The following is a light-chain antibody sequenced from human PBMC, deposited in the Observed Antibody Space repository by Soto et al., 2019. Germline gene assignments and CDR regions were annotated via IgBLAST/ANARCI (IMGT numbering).Light chain of an antibody. Sequence: QSALTQPASVSGSPGQSITISCTGTTSDVGSYNLVSWYQQHPGKAPKLMIYELSKRPSGISNRFSGSKSGNTASLTISGPQAEDEADYHCSSYGGSGTWVFGGGTKLTVL. CDR1: TSDVGSYNL. CDR2: ELS. J-gene: IGLJ3*02. V-gene: IGLV2-23*02. CDR3: SSYGGSGTWV.